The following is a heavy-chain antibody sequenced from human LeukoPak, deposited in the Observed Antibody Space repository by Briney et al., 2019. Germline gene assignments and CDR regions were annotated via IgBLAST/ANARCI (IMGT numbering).Heavy chain of an antibody. D-gene: IGHD5-18*01. J-gene: IGHJ4*02. CDR1: GFTFDDYA. CDR2: ISWNSGSI. Sequence: GGYLRLSCAASGFTFDDYAMHWVRQAPGKGLEWVSGISWNSGSIGYADSVKGRFTISRDNAKNSLYLQMNSLRAEDTALYYCAKEEDTAMVDWGQGTLVTVSS. CDR3: AKEEDTAMVD. V-gene: IGHV3-9*01.